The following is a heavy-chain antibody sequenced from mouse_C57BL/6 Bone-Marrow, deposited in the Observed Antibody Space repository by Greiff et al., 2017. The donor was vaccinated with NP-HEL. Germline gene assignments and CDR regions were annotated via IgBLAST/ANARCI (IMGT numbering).Heavy chain of an antibody. Sequence: VQLQESGPGLVQPSQSLSITCTVSGFSLTSYGVHWVRQSPGKGLEWLGVIWSGGSTDYNAAFISSLSISKDNSTSQVFFKMNSLQADDTAIYYCASLTKGYWGQGTTLTVSS. D-gene: IGHD1-3*01. J-gene: IGHJ2*01. V-gene: IGHV2-2*01. CDR3: ASLTKGY. CDR2: IWSGGST. CDR1: GFSLTSYG.